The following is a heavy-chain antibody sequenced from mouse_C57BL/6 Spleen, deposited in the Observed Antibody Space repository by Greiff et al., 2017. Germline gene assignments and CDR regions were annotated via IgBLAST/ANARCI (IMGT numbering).Heavy chain of an antibody. Sequence: QVQLQQSGAELVRPGTSVKVSCKASGYAFTNYLIEWVKQRPGQGLEWIGVINPGSGGTNYNEKFKGKATLTADKSSSTAYMHLSSLTSEDSAVYFCSRTNYGSSYGYWGQGTTLTVSS. CDR3: SRTNYGSSYGY. CDR2: INPGSGGT. D-gene: IGHD1-1*01. J-gene: IGHJ2*01. V-gene: IGHV1-54*01. CDR1: GYAFTNYL.